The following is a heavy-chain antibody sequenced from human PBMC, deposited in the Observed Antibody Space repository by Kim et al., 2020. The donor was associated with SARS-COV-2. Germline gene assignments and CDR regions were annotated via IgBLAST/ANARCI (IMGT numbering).Heavy chain of an antibody. D-gene: IGHD3-3*01. Sequence: GGSLRLSCAASGFTFSSYSMNWVRQAPGKGLEWVSSISSSSSYIYYADSVKGRFTISRDNAKNSLYLQMNSLRAEDTAVYYCARGLAPITIFGVVKDYYGMDVWGQGTTGTVSS. CDR3: ARGLAPITIFGVVKDYYGMDV. CDR2: ISSSSSYI. V-gene: IGHV3-21*01. J-gene: IGHJ6*02. CDR1: GFTFSSYS.